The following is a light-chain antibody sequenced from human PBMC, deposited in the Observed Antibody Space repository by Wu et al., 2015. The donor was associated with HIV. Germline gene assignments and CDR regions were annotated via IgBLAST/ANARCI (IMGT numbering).Light chain of an antibody. CDR1: QSVSSSY. V-gene: IGKV3-20*01. CDR2: GAS. Sequence: EIVLTQSPGTLSLSPGERATLSCRASQSVSSSYLAWYQQKPGQAPRLLIYGASSRATGIPDRFSGSGSGTDFTLTISRLEPEDFAVYSLWTFGQGTKVEIK. CDR3: WT. J-gene: IGKJ1*01.